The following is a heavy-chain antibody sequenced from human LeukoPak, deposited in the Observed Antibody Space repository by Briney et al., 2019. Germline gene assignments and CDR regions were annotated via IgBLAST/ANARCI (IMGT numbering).Heavy chain of an antibody. D-gene: IGHD3-10*01. V-gene: IGHV3-33*01. J-gene: IGHJ3*02. CDR1: GLTFSNYG. Sequence: PGGSLRLSCAASGLTFSNYGMHWVRQAPGKGLEWVAVIWYDGSNKYYADSVKGRFTISRDNAKNSLYLQMNSLRAEDTALYYCARRALLWFGELPRAFDIWGQGTMVTVSS. CDR2: IWYDGSNK. CDR3: ARRALLWFGELPRAFDI.